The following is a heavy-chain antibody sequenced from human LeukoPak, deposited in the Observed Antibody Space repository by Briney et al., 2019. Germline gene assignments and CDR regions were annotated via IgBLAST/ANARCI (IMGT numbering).Heavy chain of an antibody. D-gene: IGHD2-2*01. CDR1: GFTFSDYY. V-gene: IGHV3-11*01. CDR3: ARDWGYCSSTSCYGRDYGMDV. CDR2: ISSSGSTI. Sequence: GGSLRLSCAASGFTFSDYYMSWIRQAPGKGLEWVSYISSSGSTIYYADSVKGRFTISRDNAKNSLYLQMNSLRAEDTAVYYCARDWGYCSSTSCYGRDYGMDVWGQGTTVTVSS. J-gene: IGHJ6*02.